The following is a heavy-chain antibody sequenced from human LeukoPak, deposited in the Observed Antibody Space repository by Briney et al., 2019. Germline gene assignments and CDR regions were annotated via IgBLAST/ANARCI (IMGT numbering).Heavy chain of an antibody. D-gene: IGHD1-26*01. CDR2: IYSGGST. V-gene: IGHV3-53*01. Sequence: GGSLRLSCAASGFTVSSNYMGWVRQTPGKGLEWVSVIYSGGSTYYADSVKGRFTISRDNSKNTLYLQMNSLRAEDTAVYYCARVYRGCYFGYYFDYWGQGTLVTVSS. J-gene: IGHJ4*02. CDR3: ARVYRGCYFGYYFDY. CDR1: GFTVSSNY.